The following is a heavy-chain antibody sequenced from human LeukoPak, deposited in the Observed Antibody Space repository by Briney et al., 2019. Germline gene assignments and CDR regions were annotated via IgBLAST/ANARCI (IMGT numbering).Heavy chain of an antibody. D-gene: IGHD1-26*01. J-gene: IGHJ5*02. Sequence: ASVTVSCKASGYTFTSYGISWVRQAPGQGLEWMGWISAYNGNTNYAQELQGRVTMTTDTSTSTAYMELRSLRSDDTAVYYCARRGPVLTYLGGGRGWFDPWGQGTLVTVSS. CDR2: ISAYNGNT. V-gene: IGHV1-18*04. CDR1: GYTFTSYG. CDR3: ARRGPVLTYLGGGRGWFDP.